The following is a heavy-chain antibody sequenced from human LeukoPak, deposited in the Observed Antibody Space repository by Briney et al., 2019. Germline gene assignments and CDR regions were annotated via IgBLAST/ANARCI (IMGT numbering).Heavy chain of an antibody. V-gene: IGHV4-61*02. Sequence: SETLSLTCTVSGGSISSGSYYWSWIRQPAGKGLEWIGRIYTSGSTNYNPSLKSRVTISVDTSKNQFSLKLGSVTAADTAVYYCARIIIGSGRSEGTNWFDPWGQGTLVTVSS. CDR3: ARIIIGSGRSEGTNWFDP. J-gene: IGHJ5*02. CDR1: GGSISSGSYY. CDR2: IYTSGST. D-gene: IGHD6-19*01.